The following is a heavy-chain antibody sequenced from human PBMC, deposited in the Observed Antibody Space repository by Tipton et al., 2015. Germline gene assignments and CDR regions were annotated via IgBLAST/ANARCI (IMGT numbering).Heavy chain of an antibody. Sequence: QLVQSGAEVKKPGESLKISCKGSGYSFISYWIGWVRQMPGKGLEWMGLIYPGDSDTTYSPSFQGQVTISADRSISTAYLQWSSLKTSDTAIYYCARSRRRDGSNRYYFDFWGQGTLVTVSS. J-gene: IGHJ4*02. CDR2: IYPGDSDT. CDR3: ARSRRRDGSNRYYFDF. V-gene: IGHV5-51*01. D-gene: IGHD5-24*01. CDR1: GYSFISYW.